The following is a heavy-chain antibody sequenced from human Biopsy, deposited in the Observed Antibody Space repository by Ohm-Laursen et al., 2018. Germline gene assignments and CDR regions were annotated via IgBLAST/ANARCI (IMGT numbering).Heavy chain of an antibody. J-gene: IGHJ6*02. Sequence: SQTLSLTCTVSGCSISSDYWSWIRQTPGKGLEWIGYIYFSGSTNYNPSLKSRVTISVDTSKNQFSLRLNSVTAADTAVYYFARATNSTGWPYYYFYGMDVWGQGTTVTVSS. CDR1: GCSISSDY. CDR3: ARATNSTGWPYYYFYGMDV. D-gene: IGHD2/OR15-2a*01. V-gene: IGHV4-59*12. CDR2: IYFSGST.